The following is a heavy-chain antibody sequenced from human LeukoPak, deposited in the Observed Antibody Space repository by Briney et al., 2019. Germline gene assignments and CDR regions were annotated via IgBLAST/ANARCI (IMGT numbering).Heavy chain of an antibody. CDR3: ARSVYGDYYFDY. D-gene: IGHD7-27*01. V-gene: IGHV3-72*01. Sequence: GGSLRLSCAASGFTFGNHAMNWVRQAPGKGLEWVGRTKSKADSYTTEYAASVKGRFTISRDDSKNSLYLQMNSLRTEDTGVYYCARSVYGDYYFDYWGQGILVTVAS. CDR2: TKSKADSYTT. J-gene: IGHJ4*02. CDR1: GFTFGNHA.